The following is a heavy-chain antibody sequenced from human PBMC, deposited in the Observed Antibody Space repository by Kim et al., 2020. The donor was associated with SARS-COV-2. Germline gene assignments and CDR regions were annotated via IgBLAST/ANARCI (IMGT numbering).Heavy chain of an antibody. Sequence: ASVKVSWKASGYTFTSYAMNWVRQAPGQGLEWMGWINTNTGNPTYAQGFTGRFVFSLDTSVSTAYLQISSLKAEDTAVYYCASSHYDFWSGYFSWFDPWGQGTLVTVSS. D-gene: IGHD3-3*01. V-gene: IGHV7-4-1*02. CDR1: GYTFTSYA. CDR2: INTNTGNP. CDR3: ASSHYDFWSGYFSWFDP. J-gene: IGHJ5*02.